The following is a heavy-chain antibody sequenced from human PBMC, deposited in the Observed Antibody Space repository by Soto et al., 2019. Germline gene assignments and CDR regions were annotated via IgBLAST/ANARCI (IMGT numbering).Heavy chain of an antibody. CDR1: GGSISSYY. D-gene: IGHD2-15*01. CDR2: IYYSGST. CDR3: ARVVVAATNNWFDP. J-gene: IGHJ5*02. Sequence: PSETLSLTCTVSGGSISSYYWSWIRQPPGKGLEWIGYIYYSGSTNYNPSLKSRVTISVDTSKSQFSLKLSSVTAADTAVYYCARVVVAATNNWFDPWGQGTLVTVSS. V-gene: IGHV4-59*01.